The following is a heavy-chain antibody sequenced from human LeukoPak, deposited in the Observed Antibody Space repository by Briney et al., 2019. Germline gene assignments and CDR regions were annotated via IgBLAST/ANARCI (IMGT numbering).Heavy chain of an antibody. CDR3: AKDFTIFGVVRYFDY. J-gene: IGHJ4*02. CDR1: GLTFSIHA. CDR2: ISYDGSNK. V-gene: IGHV3-30-3*01. Sequence: PGGSLRLSCAASGLTFSIHAMHWVRQAPGKGLEWVALISYDGSNKYYADSVKGRFTISRDNSKNTLYLQMNSLRAEDTAVYYCAKDFTIFGVVRYFDYWGQGTLVTVSS. D-gene: IGHD3-3*01.